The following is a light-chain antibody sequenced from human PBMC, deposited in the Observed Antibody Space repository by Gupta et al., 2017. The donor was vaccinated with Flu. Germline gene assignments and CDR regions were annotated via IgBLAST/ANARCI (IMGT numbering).Light chain of an antibody. Sequence: QSVPTQPPSASGSPGQRVTMTFSGNSSNIGNNYISWYQQFPGTAPKVVIYRNDQRPSGVPDRFTGSNSGTSASLAIGRLRPEDDAYYYCAAWDDSLGAWVFGGGTKLTV. V-gene: IGLV1-47*01. CDR1: SSNIGNNY. CDR2: RND. CDR3: AAWDDSLGAWV. J-gene: IGLJ3*02.